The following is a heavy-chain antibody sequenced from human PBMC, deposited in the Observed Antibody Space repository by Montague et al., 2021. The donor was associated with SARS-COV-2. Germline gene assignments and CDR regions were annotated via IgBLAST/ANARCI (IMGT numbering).Heavy chain of an antibody. CDR3: ARGQGEITMIVVVLTAAAHYFDY. CDR1: GGSLSGYD. J-gene: IGHJ4*02. CDR2: INHSGST. Sequence: SETLSLTCAVYGGSLSGYDWSWIRQPPGKGLEWIGEINHSGSTKXNPSLKSRVSISVDTSKNQFSLKLNSVTAADTAVYHCARGQGEITMIVVVLTAAAHYFDYWGQGTLVTVSP. D-gene: IGHD3-22*01. V-gene: IGHV4-34*01.